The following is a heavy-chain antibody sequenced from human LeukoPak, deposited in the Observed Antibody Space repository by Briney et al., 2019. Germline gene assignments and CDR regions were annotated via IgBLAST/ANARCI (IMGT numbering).Heavy chain of an antibody. CDR1: GLTFSSYN. V-gene: IGHV3-21*04. D-gene: IGHD6-19*01. CDR2: ISSSSNYI. Sequence: PGGSLRLSCVASGLTFSSYNMNWVRQAPGKGLEWVSFISSSSNYIYYADSVKGRFTISRDNAKNSLLLQMNSLRAEDTAVYYCASAYSSGWYYFDYWGQGTLVTVSS. CDR3: ASAYSSGWYYFDY. J-gene: IGHJ4*02.